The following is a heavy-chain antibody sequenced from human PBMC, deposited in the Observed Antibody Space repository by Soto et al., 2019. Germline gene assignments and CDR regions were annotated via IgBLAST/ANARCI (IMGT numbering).Heavy chain of an antibody. CDR3: ARDRSGRLFDY. V-gene: IGHV3-33*01. J-gene: IGHJ4*02. Sequence: QVQLVESGGGVVQPGRSLRLSCAASGFTFSSSGMHWVRQAPGKGLEWVAVIWYEGTNTYYADSVKGRFTISRDNSRNTLYLQMHSLRAEDTAVYYCARDRSGRLFDYWGQGTLVTVSS. CDR2: IWYEGTNT. D-gene: IGHD6-19*01. CDR1: GFTFSSSG.